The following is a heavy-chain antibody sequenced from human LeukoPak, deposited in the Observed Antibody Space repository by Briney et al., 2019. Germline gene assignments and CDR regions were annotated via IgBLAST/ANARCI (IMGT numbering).Heavy chain of an antibody. CDR3: ARSSVVTAMVHLEY. J-gene: IGHJ4*02. CDR1: GYTFTSYY. CDR2: INPSAGST. Sequence: ASVKVSCKASGYTFTSYYIHWVRQAPGQGLEWMGLINPSAGSTNYAQKFQGRVTMTRDTSTSTVYMELSSLRSEDTAVYYCARSSVVTAMVHLEYWGQGTLVTVSS. V-gene: IGHV1-46*01. D-gene: IGHD2-21*02.